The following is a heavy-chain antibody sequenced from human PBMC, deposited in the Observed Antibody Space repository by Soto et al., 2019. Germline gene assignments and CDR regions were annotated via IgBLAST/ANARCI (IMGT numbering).Heavy chain of an antibody. V-gene: IGHV3-73*01. CDR1: GFTFSGSA. Sequence: GGSLRLSCAASGFTFSGSAMHWVRQASGKGLEWVGRIRSKANSYVKSYAASVKGRFTISRDDSKNTAYLQMNSLKTEDTAVYYCTRRIAAAVYYYMDVWGKGTTVTVSS. CDR3: TRRIAAAVYYYMDV. J-gene: IGHJ6*03. CDR2: IRSKANSYVK. D-gene: IGHD6-13*01.